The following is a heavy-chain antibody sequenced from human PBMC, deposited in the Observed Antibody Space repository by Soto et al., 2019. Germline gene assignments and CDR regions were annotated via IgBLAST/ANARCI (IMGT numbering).Heavy chain of an antibody. Sequence: TSETLSLTCTVSGGSIISYYWSWIRQPTGKGLEWIGYIYYSGSTNYNPSLKSRVTISVDTSKNQFSLKLSSVTAADTAVYYCARARSSGWYRADAFDIWGQGTMVTVSS. CDR1: GGSIISYY. V-gene: IGHV4-59*01. D-gene: IGHD6-19*01. CDR3: ARARSSGWYRADAFDI. CDR2: IYYSGST. J-gene: IGHJ3*02.